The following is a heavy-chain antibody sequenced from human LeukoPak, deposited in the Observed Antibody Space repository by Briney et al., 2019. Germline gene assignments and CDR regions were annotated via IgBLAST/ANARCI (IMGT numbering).Heavy chain of an antibody. CDR3: ARGRDRSKAGDH. V-gene: IGHV4-34*01. Sequence: SETLSLTCAVYGGSCDDYYCSWIRQPPGKGLEWIGEIHPSGIFYYNSSLMSRVTISIDTSKSQFSLRLTSVTAADTGFYYCARGRDRSKAGDHWSQGSLVTVSS. J-gene: IGHJ4*02. D-gene: IGHD5-24*01. CDR1: GGSCDDYY. CDR2: IHPSGIF.